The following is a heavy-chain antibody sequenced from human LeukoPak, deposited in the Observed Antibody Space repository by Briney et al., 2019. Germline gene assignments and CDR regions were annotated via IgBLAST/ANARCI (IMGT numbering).Heavy chain of an antibody. Sequence: GGSLRLSCAASGFTFSSYWMHWVRQAPGKGLEWVANIKKDGSEKYYVGSVEGRFTISRDNSKNTLYLQMNSLRAEDTAVYYCAKAGYCSSTSCYGLWFDPWGQGTLVTVSS. CDR3: AKAGYCSSTSCYGLWFDP. J-gene: IGHJ5*02. CDR2: IKKDGSEK. CDR1: GFTFSSYW. D-gene: IGHD2-2*01. V-gene: IGHV3-7*02.